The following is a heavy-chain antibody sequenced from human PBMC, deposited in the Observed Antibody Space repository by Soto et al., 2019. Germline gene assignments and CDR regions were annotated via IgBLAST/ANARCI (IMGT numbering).Heavy chain of an antibody. D-gene: IGHD3-16*01. J-gene: IGHJ3*02. CDR3: TRDANYRDDSAYYDVFDI. CDR1: GFRFGSDW. Sequence: DVQLTESGGGLVQPGGSLRLSCGASGFRFGSDWMACVRQAPGKGLEWVANRRKDVSQEHYSDSVRGRFSVSRDNAKDSLYLQMNSLRREDTAVYYCTRDANYRDDSAYYDVFDIWGQGTMVTVSS. CDR2: RRKDVSQE. V-gene: IGHV3-7*05.